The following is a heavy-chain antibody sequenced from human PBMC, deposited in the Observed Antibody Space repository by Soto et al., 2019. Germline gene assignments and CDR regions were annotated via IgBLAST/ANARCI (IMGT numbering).Heavy chain of an antibody. CDR2: INPSGGST. Sequence: ASVKVSCKASGYTFTSYYMHWVRQAPGQGLEWMGIINPSGGSTSYAQKFQGRVTMTRDTSTSTVYMELSSLRSEDTAVYYCARQFFGFFFYLVPAYYYYGLAFWAQGPTAPFSS. D-gene: IGHD3-3*01. J-gene: IGHJ6*02. V-gene: IGHV1-46*01. CDR3: ARQFFGFFFYLVPAYYYYGLAF. CDR1: GYTFTSYY.